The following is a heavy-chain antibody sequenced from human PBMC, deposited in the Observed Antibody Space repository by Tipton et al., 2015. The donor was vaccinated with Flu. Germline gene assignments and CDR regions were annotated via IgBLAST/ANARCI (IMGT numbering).Heavy chain of an antibody. CDR1: GGSISSYY. CDR2: IYYNGNT. Sequence: TLSLTCTVSGGSISSYYWSWIRQPPGKGLEWIGYIYYNGNTNYNPSLKGRVTISVDTSKNQFSLKVSSVTAADTAVYYCARYGSYFEYWGQGTLVTVSS. V-gene: IGHV4-59*01. D-gene: IGHD1-26*01. CDR3: ARYGSYFEY. J-gene: IGHJ4*02.